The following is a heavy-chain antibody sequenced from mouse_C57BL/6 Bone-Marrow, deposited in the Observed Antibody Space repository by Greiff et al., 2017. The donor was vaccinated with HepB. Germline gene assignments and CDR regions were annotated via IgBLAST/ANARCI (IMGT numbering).Heavy chain of an antibody. V-gene: IGHV6-6*01. Sequence: KVEESGGGLVQPGGSMKLSCAASGFTFSDAWMDWVRQSPEKGLEWVAEIRNKANNHATYYAESVKGRFTISRDDSKSSVYLQMNSLRAEDTGIYYCTSDDGYYVGFAYWGQGTLVTVSA. CDR2: IRNKANNHAT. CDR1: GFTFSDAW. J-gene: IGHJ3*01. CDR3: TSDDGYYVGFAY. D-gene: IGHD2-3*01.